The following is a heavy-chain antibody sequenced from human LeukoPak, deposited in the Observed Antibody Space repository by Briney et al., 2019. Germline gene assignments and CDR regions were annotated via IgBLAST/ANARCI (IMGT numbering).Heavy chain of an antibody. CDR1: GFTFDDYA. J-gene: IGHJ4*02. V-gene: IGHV3-9*01. CDR3: AKAPSYDILTGYSFFDY. Sequence: QPGGSLRLSCAASGFTFDDYAMHWVRQAPGKGLEWVSGISWNSGRIGYADSVKGRFTISRDNAKNSLYLQMNSLKAEDTALYYCAKAPSYDILTGYSFFDYWGQGTLVTVSS. CDR2: ISWNSGRI. D-gene: IGHD3-9*01.